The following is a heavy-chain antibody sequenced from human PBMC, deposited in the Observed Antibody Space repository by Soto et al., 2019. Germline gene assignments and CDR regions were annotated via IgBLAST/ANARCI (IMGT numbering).Heavy chain of an antibody. CDR3: ARGSSGYDYDGY. V-gene: IGHV1-69*01. CDR2: IIPIFGTA. Sequence: QLQLVQSGAEVKNPGSPVKASSKPPGGTFASYAISWGRQAPGQGLEWMGGIIPIFGTANYAQKFQGRVTITADESTSTAYMELSSLRSEDTAVYYCARGSSGYDYDGYWGQGTLVTVSS. J-gene: IGHJ4*02. CDR1: GGTFASYA. D-gene: IGHD5-12*01.